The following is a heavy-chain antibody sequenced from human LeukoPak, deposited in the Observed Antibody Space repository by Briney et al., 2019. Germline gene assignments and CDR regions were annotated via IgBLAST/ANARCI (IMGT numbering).Heavy chain of an antibody. CDR1: GGSFSGYY. J-gene: IGHJ6*03. CDR2: INHGGST. Sequence: SETLSLTCAVYGGSFSGYYWSWIRQPPGKGLEWIGEINHGGSTNYNPSLKSRVTISVDTSKNQFSLKLSSVTAADTAVYYCARSGLLWFGELFWNYYYMDVWGKGTTVTISS. D-gene: IGHD3-10*01. V-gene: IGHV4-34*01. CDR3: ARSGLLWFGELFWNYYYMDV.